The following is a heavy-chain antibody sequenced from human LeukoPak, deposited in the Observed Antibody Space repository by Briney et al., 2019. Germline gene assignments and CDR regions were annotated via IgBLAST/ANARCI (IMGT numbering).Heavy chain of an antibody. CDR3: ARRDLNGAHFDF. D-gene: IGHD2-21*01. J-gene: IGHJ4*02. CDR1: GGSIRSYY. CDR2: IYYSGST. V-gene: IGHV4-59*08. Sequence: SETLSLTCTISGGSIRSYYWSWIRQPPGKGLEWIGYIYYSGSTNYNPSLKSRVTISVDTSRNQFSLKLSSVTAADTAVYYCARRDLNGAHFDFWGQGTLLTVSS.